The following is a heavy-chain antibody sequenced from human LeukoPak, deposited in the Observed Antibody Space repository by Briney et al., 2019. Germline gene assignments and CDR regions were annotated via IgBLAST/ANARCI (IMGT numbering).Heavy chain of an antibody. CDR2: INHSGST. J-gene: IGHJ1*01. V-gene: IGHV4-34*01. CDR1: GGSISSYY. CDR3: ARIAVAALEYFQH. Sequence: SETLSLTCTVSGGSISSYYWSWIRQPPGKGLEWIGEINHSGSTNYNPSLKSRVTISVDTSKNQFSLKLSSVTAADTAVYYCARIAVAALEYFQHWGRGTLVTVSS. D-gene: IGHD6-19*01.